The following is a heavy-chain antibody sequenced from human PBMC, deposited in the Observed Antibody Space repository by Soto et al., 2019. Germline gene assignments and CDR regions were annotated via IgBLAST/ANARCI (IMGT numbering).Heavy chain of an antibody. V-gene: IGHV3-23*01. Sequence: EVQLLESGGGLVQPGGSLRLSCAASGFTFSNYAMSWVRQAPGKGLEWVSDISGSGGSTYYAASVKGRFTISRDNFKNTLYVQMNSLRAEDTAVYYCAKESRFCSSDGRCYVDHWGQGTLVTVAS. CDR3: AKESRFCSSDGRCYVDH. CDR1: GFTFSNYA. J-gene: IGHJ4*02. CDR2: ISGSGGST. D-gene: IGHD2-2*01.